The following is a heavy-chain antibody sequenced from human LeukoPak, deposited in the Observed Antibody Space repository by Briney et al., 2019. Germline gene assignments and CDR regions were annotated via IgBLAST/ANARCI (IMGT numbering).Heavy chain of an antibody. CDR2: INHSGST. J-gene: IGHJ4*02. CDR1: GGSFSGYY. V-gene: IGHV4-34*01. CDR3: ARARVTTVTTGSPFDY. Sequence: SETLSLTCAVYGGSFSGYYWSWIRQPPGKGLEWIVEINHSGSTNYNPSLKSRVTISVDTSKNQFSLKLSSVTAADTAVYYCARARVTTVTTGSPFDYWGQGTLVTVSS. D-gene: IGHD4-17*01.